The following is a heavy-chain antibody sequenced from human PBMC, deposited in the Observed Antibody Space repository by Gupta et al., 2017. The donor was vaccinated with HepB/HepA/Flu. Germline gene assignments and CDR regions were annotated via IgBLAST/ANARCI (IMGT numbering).Heavy chain of an antibody. D-gene: IGHD3-9*01. J-gene: IGHJ4*02. CDR1: GGSISSSSYY. V-gene: IGHV4-39*01. Sequence: LQLQESGPGLVKPSETLSLTCTVSGGSISSSSYYWGWLRQPPGKGLEGIGSSYYSGSTYYNPSLKSRVTISVDKSKNQCSLKMSAVTAADTAVYYCARTLYDILTGRPTDFDYWGQGNLVTVSS. CDR2: SYYSGST. CDR3: ARTLYDILTGRPTDFDY.